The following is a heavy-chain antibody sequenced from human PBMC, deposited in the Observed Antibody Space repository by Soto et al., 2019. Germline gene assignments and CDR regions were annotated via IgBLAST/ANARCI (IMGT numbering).Heavy chain of an antibody. J-gene: IGHJ4*02. Sequence: QVQLQESGPGLVKPSQTLSLTCTVSGGSISSGGYYWSWIRQHPGKGLEWIGYIYYSGSTYYNPSLKSRVTITVATSKNQFSLKLSSVTAADTAVYYCARDHGGGNYYFDYWGQGTLVTVSS. CDR2: IYYSGST. V-gene: IGHV4-31*03. CDR3: ARDHGGGNYYFDY. CDR1: GGSISSGGYY. D-gene: IGHD3-16*01.